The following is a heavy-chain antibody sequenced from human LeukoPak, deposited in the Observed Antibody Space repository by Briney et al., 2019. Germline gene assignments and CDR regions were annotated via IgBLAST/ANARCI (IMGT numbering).Heavy chain of an antibody. V-gene: IGHV4-59*08. J-gene: IGHJ5*01. CDR1: GGSISGYY. D-gene: IGHD6-13*01. CDR3: ARGYGSTNWYDY. Sequence: SETLSLTCTVSGGSISGYYWSWIRQPPGKGLEWIGYIYYSGSTSYNPSLKSRVTISVDTSKNQFSLKMTSVTAADTAVYYCARGYGSTNWYDYWGQRTLLTVSS. CDR2: IYYSGST.